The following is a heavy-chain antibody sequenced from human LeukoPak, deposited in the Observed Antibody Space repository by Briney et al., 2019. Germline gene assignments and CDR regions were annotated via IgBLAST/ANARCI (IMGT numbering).Heavy chain of an antibody. J-gene: IGHJ6*03. D-gene: IGHD3-22*01. CDR2: IWYDGSNK. V-gene: IGHV3-33*06. Sequence: GRSLRLSCAASGFTFSSYGMHWVRQAPGKGLEWGAVIWYDGSNKYYADSVKGRFTISRDNSKNTLYLQMNSLRAEDTAVYYCAKDPNYYDSSGFMDVWGKGTTVTVSS. CDR1: GFTFSSYG. CDR3: AKDPNYYDSSGFMDV.